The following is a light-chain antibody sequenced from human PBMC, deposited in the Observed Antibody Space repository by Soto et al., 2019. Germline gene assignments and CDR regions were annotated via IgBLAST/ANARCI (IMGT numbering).Light chain of an antibody. J-gene: IGLJ2*01. V-gene: IGLV1-40*01. CDR1: SSKIGAGYD. Sequence: QSVLTQPPSVSGATRQRVTSSCTGSSSKIGAGYDVHWYQQLPGTAPKLLIYGNSNRPSGVPDRFSGSKSGTSASLAITGLQAEDEADYYCQSYDSSLSVHVVFGGGTKLTVL. CDR3: QSYDSSLSVHVV. CDR2: GNS.